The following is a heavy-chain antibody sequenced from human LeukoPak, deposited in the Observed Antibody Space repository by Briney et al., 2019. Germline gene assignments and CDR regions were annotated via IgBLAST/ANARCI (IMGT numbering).Heavy chain of an antibody. V-gene: IGHV3-23*01. CDR2: ISGSGGST. CDR3: AKSSTYSGSLIDY. Sequence: GGSLRLSCAASGFTFSSYAMSWVRQAPGKGLEWVSSISGSGGSTYYADSVKGRFTISRDNSKNTLYLQVNSLRAEDTAVYYCAKSSTYSGSLIDYWGQGTLVSVS. D-gene: IGHD1-26*01. J-gene: IGHJ4*02. CDR1: GFTFSSYA.